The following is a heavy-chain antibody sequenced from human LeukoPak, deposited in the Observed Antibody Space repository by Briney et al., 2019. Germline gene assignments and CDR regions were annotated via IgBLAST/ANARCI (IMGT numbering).Heavy chain of an antibody. J-gene: IGHJ4*01. CDR3: ARDNDKVVDH. CDR1: GYTFSNYG. Sequence: GASVKVSCKTSGYTFSNYGISWVRQAPGQGLEWMGWITAYKGNRLYAQRFQGRITLTTDTSTSTSYMELRSLEYDDTAIYYGARDNDKVVDHWGQGTLVTVSS. V-gene: IGHV1-18*01. D-gene: IGHD1-1*01. CDR2: ITAYKGNR.